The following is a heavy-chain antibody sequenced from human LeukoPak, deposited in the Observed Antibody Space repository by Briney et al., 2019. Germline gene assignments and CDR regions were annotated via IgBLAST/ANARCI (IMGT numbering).Heavy chain of an antibody. Sequence: GGSLRLSCAASGTTFSSYWMHWVRQAPGKGLVWVSRINSEGSSTYYADSVKGRFTISRDNVKNTLYLQMNSLRAEDTAVYFCAKGGSRHADYWGQGTLVTVSS. CDR3: AKGGSRHADY. D-gene: IGHD6-13*01. J-gene: IGHJ4*02. V-gene: IGHV3-74*01. CDR1: GTTFSSYW. CDR2: INSEGSST.